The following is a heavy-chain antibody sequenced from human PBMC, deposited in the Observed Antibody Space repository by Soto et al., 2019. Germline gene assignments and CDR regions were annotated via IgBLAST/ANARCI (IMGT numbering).Heavy chain of an antibody. CDR3: AREKTSYGMDV. J-gene: IGHJ6*02. V-gene: IGHV1-8*01. Sequence: VKPSSKDPGYTKNSYSINSVRQATGQGLEWMGWMNPNSGNTGYAQKFQGRVTMTRNTSISTAYMELSSLRSEDTAVYYCAREKTSYGMDVWGQGTTVTVPS. CDR1: GYTKNSYS. CDR2: MNPNSGNT.